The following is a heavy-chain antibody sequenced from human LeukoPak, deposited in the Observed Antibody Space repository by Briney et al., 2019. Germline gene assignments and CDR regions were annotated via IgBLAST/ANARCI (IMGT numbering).Heavy chain of an antibody. J-gene: IGHJ6*02. D-gene: IGHD2-15*01. Sequence: GGSLRLSCAASGFTVSSNYMSWVRQAPGKGLEWVSVIYSGGSTYYADSVKGRFTISRDNSKNTLYLQMNSLRAEDTAVYYCARDRTRYCSGGSCFQAFYYYYGMDVWGQGTTVTVSS. CDR1: GFTVSSNY. CDR3: ARDRTRYCSGGSCFQAFYYYYGMDV. CDR2: IYSGGST. V-gene: IGHV3-53*01.